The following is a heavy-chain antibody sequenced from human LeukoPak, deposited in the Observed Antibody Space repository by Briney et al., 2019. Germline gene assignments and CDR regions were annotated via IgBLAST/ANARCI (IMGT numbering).Heavy chain of an antibody. Sequence: PGRSLRLSCTASGFTFGDYAMSWVRQAPGKGLEWVGFIRSKAYGGTTEYAASVKGRFTISRDDSKSIAYLQVNSLKTEDTAVYYCTRDLRGSSGWYVGNWGQGTLVTVSS. CDR1: GFTFGDYA. CDR3: TRDLRGSSGWYVGN. J-gene: IGHJ4*02. D-gene: IGHD6-19*01. V-gene: IGHV3-49*04. CDR2: IRSKAYGGTT.